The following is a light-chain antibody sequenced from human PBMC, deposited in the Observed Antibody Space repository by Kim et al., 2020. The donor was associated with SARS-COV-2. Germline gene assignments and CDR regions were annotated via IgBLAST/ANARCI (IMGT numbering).Light chain of an antibody. CDR2: GAS. V-gene: IGKV3-20*01. CDR1: QSVYSSY. J-gene: IGKJ4*01. CDR3: QQYGSSPFT. Sequence: EIVLTQSPGTLSLSPGEKATLSCRASQSVYSSYLAWYQQKPGQAPRVLIYGASSRATDIPARFSGSGSGTDFSLTISRLEPEDFAVYYCQQYGSSPFTFGGGTKVDIK.